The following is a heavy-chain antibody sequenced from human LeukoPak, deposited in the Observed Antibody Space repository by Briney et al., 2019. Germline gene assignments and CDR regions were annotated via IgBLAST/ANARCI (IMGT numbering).Heavy chain of an antibody. CDR1: GYSISSGYY. V-gene: IGHV4-38-2*02. CDR3: ARGDKLSSGYFYYYYYMDV. D-gene: IGHD3-22*01. CDR2: IYHSGST. Sequence: SETLSVTCTVSGYSISSGYYWGWIRQPPGKGLEWIGSIYHSGSTYYNPSLKSRVTISVDTSKNQFSLKLSSVTAADTAVYYCARGDKLSSGYFYYYYYMDVWGKGTTVTVSS. J-gene: IGHJ6*03.